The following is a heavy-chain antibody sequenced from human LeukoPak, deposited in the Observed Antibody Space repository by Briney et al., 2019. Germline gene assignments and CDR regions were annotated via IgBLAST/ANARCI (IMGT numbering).Heavy chain of an antibody. Sequence: GGSLRLSCAASGFTFSSYGMHWVRQAPGKGLEWVAVIWYDGSNKYYADSVKGRFTISRDNSKNTPYLQMNSLRAEDTAVYYCARSPYYYYGMDVWGQGTTVTVSS. CDR3: ARSPYYYYGMDV. V-gene: IGHV3-33*01. J-gene: IGHJ6*02. CDR2: IWYDGSNK. CDR1: GFTFSSYG.